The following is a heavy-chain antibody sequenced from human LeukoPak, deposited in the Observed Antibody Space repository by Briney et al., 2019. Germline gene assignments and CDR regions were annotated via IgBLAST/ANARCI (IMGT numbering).Heavy chain of an antibody. CDR2: ISGYNGNT. D-gene: IGHD6-19*01. CDR3: ARRRSEEFDFDC. V-gene: IGHV1-18*01. J-gene: IGHJ4*02. CDR1: GYIFSTYG. Sequence: GTSVKLSCKASGYIFSTYGISWVRQAPGQGLEWMGCISGYNGNTNYAQKLQGRVTMTTDTSTSTAYMELRSLRSDDTAAYYCARRRSEEFDFDCWGQGTLVTVSS.